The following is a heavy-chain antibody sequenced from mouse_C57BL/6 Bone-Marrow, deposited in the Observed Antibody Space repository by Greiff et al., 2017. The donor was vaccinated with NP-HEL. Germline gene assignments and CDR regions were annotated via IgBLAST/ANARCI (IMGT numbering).Heavy chain of an antibody. J-gene: IGHJ1*03. D-gene: IGHD1-1*01. CDR1: GYTFTEYT. CDR3: ARHEAPYYGSSDWYFDV. CDR2: FYPGSGSI. V-gene: IGHV1-62-2*01. Sequence: QVQLKESGAELVKPGASVKLSCKASGYTFTEYTIHWVKQRSGQGLEWIGWFYPGSGSIKYNEKFKDKATLTADKSSSTVYMELSRLTSEDSAVYFCARHEAPYYGSSDWYFDVWGTGTTVTVSS.